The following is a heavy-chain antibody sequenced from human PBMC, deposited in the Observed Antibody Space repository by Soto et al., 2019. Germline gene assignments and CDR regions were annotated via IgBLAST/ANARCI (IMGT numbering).Heavy chain of an antibody. CDR2: IDRHGSPI. Sequence: EVQLVESGGDLVQPGGSLRLSCAASGFTLSSYNMNWVRQAPGKGLEWVAYIDRHGSPIYYADSVKGRFTISRDNAQNSLFLQMNSLRVEDTAVYYCARVSRTTERYWGPGTLVTVSS. J-gene: IGHJ4*02. V-gene: IGHV3-48*01. D-gene: IGHD1-1*01. CDR1: GFTLSSYN. CDR3: ARVSRTTERY.